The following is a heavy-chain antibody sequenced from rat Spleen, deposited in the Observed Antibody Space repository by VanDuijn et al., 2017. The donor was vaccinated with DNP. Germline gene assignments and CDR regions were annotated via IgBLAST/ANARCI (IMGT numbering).Heavy chain of an antibody. Sequence: EVQLQESGPGLVKPSQSLSLTCSVTGYSITSNYWAWIRKFPGNKMEWMGYISYSGSTGYNPSLKSRISITRDTSKNQFLLQLNSVTTEDTATYYCARSGYNTDYYHLGAYWGQGTLVTVSS. V-gene: IGHV3-1*01. D-gene: IGHD1-6*01. CDR3: ARSGYNTDYYHLGAY. J-gene: IGHJ3*01. CDR2: ISYSGST. CDR1: GYSITSNY.